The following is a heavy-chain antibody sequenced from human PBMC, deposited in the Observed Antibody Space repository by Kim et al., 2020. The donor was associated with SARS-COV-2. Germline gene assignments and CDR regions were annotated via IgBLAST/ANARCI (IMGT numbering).Heavy chain of an antibody. V-gene: IGHV4-4*02. Sequence: SETLSLTCAVSGGSISSSNWWSWVRQPPGKGLEWIGEIYHSGSTNYNPSLKSRVTISVDKSKNQFSLKLSSVTAADTAVYYCARIGMPEPTYYDYIWGSYPIYYYYGMDVWGQGTTATVSS. J-gene: IGHJ6*02. D-gene: IGHD3-16*02. CDR3: ARIGMPEPTYYDYIWGSYPIYYYYGMDV. CDR1: GGSISSSNW. CDR2: IYHSGST.